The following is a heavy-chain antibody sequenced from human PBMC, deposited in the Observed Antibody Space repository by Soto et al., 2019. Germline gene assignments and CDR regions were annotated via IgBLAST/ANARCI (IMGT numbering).Heavy chain of an antibody. CDR3: ARSQYCSGGSCYSRAFDI. Sequence: QVQLVESGGGVVQPGRSLRLSCAASGFTFSSYAMHWVRQAPGKGLEWVAVISYDGSNKYYADSVKGRFTISRDNSKNTLYLQMNSLRAEDTAVYYCARSQYCSGGSCYSRAFDIWGQGTMVTVSS. CDR1: GFTFSSYA. V-gene: IGHV3-30-3*01. J-gene: IGHJ3*02. CDR2: ISYDGSNK. D-gene: IGHD2-15*01.